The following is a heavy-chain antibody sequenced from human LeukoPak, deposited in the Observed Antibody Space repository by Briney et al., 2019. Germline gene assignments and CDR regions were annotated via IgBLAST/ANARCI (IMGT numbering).Heavy chain of an antibody. CDR2: ISGSGGST. D-gene: IGHD3-10*01. CDR1: GFTFSTYG. Sequence: GGSLRLSCGASGFTFSTYGMSWVRQAPGKGLEWVSAISGSGGSTYYADSVKGRFTISRDNSKNTLYLQMNSLRAEDTAVYYCAKCETGDYYYYMDVWGKGTTVTVSS. CDR3: AKCETGDYYYYMDV. V-gene: IGHV3-23*01. J-gene: IGHJ6*03.